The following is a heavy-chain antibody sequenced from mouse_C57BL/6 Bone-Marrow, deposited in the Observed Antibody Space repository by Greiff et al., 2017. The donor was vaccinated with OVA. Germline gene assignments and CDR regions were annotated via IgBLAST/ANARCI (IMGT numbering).Heavy chain of an antibody. V-gene: IGHV1-15*01. Sequence: QVTLKVSGAELVRPGASVTLSCKASGYTFTDYEMHWVKQTPVHGLEWIGAIDPETGGTAYNQKFKGKAILTADKSSSTAYMELRSLTSEDSAVYYCTRYDYDEGFAYWGQGTLVTVSA. D-gene: IGHD2-4*01. CDR1: GYTFTDYE. CDR2: IDPETGGT. CDR3: TRYDYDEGFAY. J-gene: IGHJ3*01.